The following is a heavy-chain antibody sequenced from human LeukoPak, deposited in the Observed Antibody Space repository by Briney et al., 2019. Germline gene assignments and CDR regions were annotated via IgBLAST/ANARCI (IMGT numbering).Heavy chain of an antibody. CDR1: GGTFSSYA. CDR3: AHPAHGDYPPNYYYYLDV. V-gene: IGHV1-69*13. CDR2: IVLIFGTV. D-gene: IGHD4-17*01. Sequence: ASVKVSCKASGGTFSSYAISWVRQAPGQGLEWMGGIVLIFGTVNYAQKFQGRVTITADESTSTAYMELSSLRSEDTAVYYCAHPAHGDYPPNYYYYLDVWGKGTTVTVSS. J-gene: IGHJ6*03.